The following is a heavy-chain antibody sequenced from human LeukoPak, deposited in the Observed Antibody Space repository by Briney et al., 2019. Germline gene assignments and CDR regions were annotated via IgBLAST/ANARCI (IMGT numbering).Heavy chain of an antibody. D-gene: IGHD3-10*01. Sequence: GGSLRLSCAASGFTFSSYAMHWVRQAPGKGLEWVAVISYDGSNKYYADSVKGRFTISRDNSKNTLYLQMNSLRAEDTAVYYCARDPPLAGEYYFDYWGQGTLVTVSS. J-gene: IGHJ4*02. CDR2: ISYDGSNK. CDR3: ARDPPLAGEYYFDY. V-gene: IGHV3-30-3*01. CDR1: GFTFSSYA.